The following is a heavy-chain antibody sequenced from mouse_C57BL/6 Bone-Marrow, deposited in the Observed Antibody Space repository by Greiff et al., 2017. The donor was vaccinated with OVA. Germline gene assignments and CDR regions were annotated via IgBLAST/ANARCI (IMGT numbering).Heavy chain of an antibody. CDR1: GYTFTSYW. D-gene: IGHD1-1*01. J-gene: IGHJ1*03. V-gene: IGHV1-53*01. Sequence: QVQLQQPGTELVKPGASVKLSCKASGYTFTSYWMHWVKQRPGQGLEWIGNINPSNGGTNYNEKFKSKATLTVDKSSSTAYMQLSSLTSEDSAVYYCASRPYYGSSYDWYFDVWGTGTTVTVSS. CDR2: INPSNGGT. CDR3: ASRPYYGSSYDWYFDV.